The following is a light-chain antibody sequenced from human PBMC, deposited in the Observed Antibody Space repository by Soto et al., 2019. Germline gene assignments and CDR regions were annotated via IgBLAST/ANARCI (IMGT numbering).Light chain of an antibody. CDR1: SSDVGAYNL. V-gene: IGLV2-14*02. Sequence: QSVLTQPASVSGSPEQSITISCTGTSSDVGAYNLVSWYQQHPGKAPRLIIYEGSKRPSGISHRFSGSKSGNTASLTISGLQAEDEADYYCSSYTSSSTLGIGGGTKLTVL. J-gene: IGLJ2*01. CDR2: EGS. CDR3: SSYTSSSTLG.